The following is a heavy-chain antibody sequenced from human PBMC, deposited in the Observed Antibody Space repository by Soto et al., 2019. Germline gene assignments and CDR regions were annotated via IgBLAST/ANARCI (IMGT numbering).Heavy chain of an antibody. CDR3: ARGSHYYGSGSYSNRPFDY. J-gene: IGHJ4*02. CDR1: GYSFTSYW. V-gene: IGHV5-51*01. Sequence: GESLKISCKGSGYSFTSYWIGWVRQMPGKGLEWMGIIYPGDSDTRYSPSFQGQVTISADKSISTAYLQWSSLKASDTAVYYCARGSHYYGSGSYSNRPFDYWGQGTLVTV. D-gene: IGHD3-10*01. CDR2: IYPGDSDT.